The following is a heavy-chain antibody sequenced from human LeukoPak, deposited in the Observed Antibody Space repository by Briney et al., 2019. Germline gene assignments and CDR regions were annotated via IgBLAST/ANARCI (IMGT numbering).Heavy chain of an antibody. D-gene: IGHD6-6*01. Sequence: SETLSLTCTVSGGSISTGNYYWNWIRQPAGKGLEWIVRIYTSGSTKYNPSLRSRVTISLDTSKNQFSLEMDSVTAADTAMYYAARFSSSSGPEYWYFDLWGRGTLVTVSS. CDR1: GGSISTGNYY. CDR2: IYTSGST. CDR3: ARFSSSSGPEYWYFDL. J-gene: IGHJ2*01. V-gene: IGHV4-61*02.